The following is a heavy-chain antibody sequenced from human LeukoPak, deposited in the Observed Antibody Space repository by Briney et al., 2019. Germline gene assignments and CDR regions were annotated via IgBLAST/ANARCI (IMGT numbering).Heavy chain of an antibody. CDR2: ISYDGSNK. Sequence: GGSLSLSCTASGFTISNYCMSWVRQAPGKGLEWVAVISYDGSNKYYADYVKGRFTISRDNSKHTLYLQMTSMRAEDTAVYSCAKDLRITIFGVVIMDFMEVDPWGQGTLVTVSS. J-gene: IGHJ5*02. CDR1: GFTISNYC. V-gene: IGHV3-30*18. D-gene: IGHD3-3*01. CDR3: AKDLRITIFGVVIMDFMEVDP.